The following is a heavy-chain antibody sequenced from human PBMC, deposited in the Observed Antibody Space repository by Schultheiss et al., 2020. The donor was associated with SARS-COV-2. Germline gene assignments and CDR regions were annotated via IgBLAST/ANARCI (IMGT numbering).Heavy chain of an antibody. CDR2: ISHSGST. CDR1: GASISRSGYY. CDR3: ARDRSGTYDYFDY. Sequence: SETLSLTFAVSGASISRSGYYWSWIRQSPEKGLEWIGEISHSGSTNYNPSLKSRVTISVDTSKDQFSLKLRSVTAADTAVYYCARDRSGTYDYFDYWSQGTLVTVSS. D-gene: IGHD1-26*01. V-gene: IGHV4-39*07. J-gene: IGHJ4*02.